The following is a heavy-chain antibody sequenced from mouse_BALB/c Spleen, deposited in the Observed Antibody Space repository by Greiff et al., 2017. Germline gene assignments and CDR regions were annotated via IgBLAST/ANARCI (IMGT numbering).Heavy chain of an antibody. CDR1: GYTFTSYW. D-gene: IGHD2-4*01. V-gene: IGHV1S127*01. Sequence: QVQLQQSGPELVRPGASVKMSCKASGYTFTSYWMHWVKQRPGQGLEWIGMIDPSNSETRLNQKFKDKATLNVDKSSNTAYMQLSSLTSEDSAVYYCARSHFYYDYDGGWMDYWGQGTSVTVSS. J-gene: IGHJ4*01. CDR2: IDPSNSET. CDR3: ARSHFYYDYDGGWMDY.